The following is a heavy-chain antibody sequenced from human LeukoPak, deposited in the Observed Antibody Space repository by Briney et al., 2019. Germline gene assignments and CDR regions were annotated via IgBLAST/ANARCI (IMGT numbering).Heavy chain of an antibody. J-gene: IGHJ4*02. V-gene: IGHV3-33*01. CDR1: GFTFSSYG. CDR3: ARDYCRSISCSDY. Sequence: GGSLRLSCAASGFTFSSYGMHWVRQAPGKGLEWVAVIWSDGSNKYYADSVKGRFTISRDNSENTLYLQMNSLRAEDTALYHCARDYCRSISCSDYWGQGTLVTVSS. CDR2: IWSDGSNK. D-gene: IGHD2-2*01.